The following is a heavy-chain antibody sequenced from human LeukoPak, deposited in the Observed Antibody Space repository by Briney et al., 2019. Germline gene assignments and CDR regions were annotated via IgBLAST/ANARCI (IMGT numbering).Heavy chain of an antibody. Sequence: GALVKVSCKASGGTFSSYAISWVRQAPGQGLEWMGGIIPIFGTANYAQKFQGRVTITADESTSTAYMELSSLRSEDTAVYYCAVVPAAQRDYYYYGMDVWGQGTTVTVSS. CDR3: AVVPAAQRDYYYYGMDV. CDR2: IIPIFGTA. J-gene: IGHJ6*02. D-gene: IGHD2-2*01. CDR1: GGTFSSYA. V-gene: IGHV1-69*13.